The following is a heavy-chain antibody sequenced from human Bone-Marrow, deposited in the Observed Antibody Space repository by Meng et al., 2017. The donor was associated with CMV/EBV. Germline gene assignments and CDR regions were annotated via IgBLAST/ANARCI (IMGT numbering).Heavy chain of an antibody. J-gene: IGHJ6*02. V-gene: IGHV4-34*01. CDR2: INHSGST. Sequence: SETLSLTCAVYGGSFSGYYWSWIRQPPGKGLEWIGEINHSGSTNYNPSLKSRVTISVDTSKNQFSLKLSSVTAADTAVYYCASGLGYCSSTSCYTWSYYYGMDVWGQGTTVTVSS. D-gene: IGHD2-2*02. CDR3: ASGLGYCSSTSCYTWSYYYGMDV. CDR1: GGSFSGYY.